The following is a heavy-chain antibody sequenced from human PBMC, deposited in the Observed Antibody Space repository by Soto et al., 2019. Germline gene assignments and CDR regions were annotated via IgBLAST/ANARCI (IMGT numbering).Heavy chain of an antibody. J-gene: IGHJ6*02. CDR2: IYHSGST. CDR3: ARAVGGSYSYYYYGMDV. V-gene: IGHV4-30-2*01. Sequence: PSETLSLTCAVSGGSISSGGYSWSWIRQPPGKGLEWIGYIYHSGSTYYNPSLKSRVTISVDRSKNQFSLKLSSVTAADTAVYYCARAVGGSYSYYYYGMDVWGQGTTVT. CDR1: GGSISSGGYS. D-gene: IGHD1-26*01.